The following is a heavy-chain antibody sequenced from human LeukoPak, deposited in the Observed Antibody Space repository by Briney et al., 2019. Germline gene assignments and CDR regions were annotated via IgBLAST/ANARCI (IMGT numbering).Heavy chain of an antibody. CDR1: GGTFSSYA. CDR2: ISYDGSNK. D-gene: IGHD3-10*01. Sequence: SCKASGGTFSSYAMHWVRQAPGKGLEWVAVISYDGSNKYYADSVKGRFTISRDNSKNTLYLQMNSLRAEDTAVYYCARDVPVGYGDWDYFDYWGQGTLVTVSS. V-gene: IGHV3-30-3*01. J-gene: IGHJ4*02. CDR3: ARDVPVGYGDWDYFDY.